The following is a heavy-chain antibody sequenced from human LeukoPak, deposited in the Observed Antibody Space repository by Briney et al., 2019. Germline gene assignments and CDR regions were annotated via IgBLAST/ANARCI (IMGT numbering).Heavy chain of an antibody. D-gene: IGHD3-22*01. CDR1: GGSISSGDYY. CDR3: ARVVRYYYDSSGYRFDP. V-gene: IGHV4-61*08. Sequence: SETLSLTCTVSGGSISSGDYYWSWIRQPPGKGLEWIGHIYYSGSTNYNPSLKSRVTISVDTSKNQFSLKLSSVTAADTAVYYCARVVRYYYDSSGYRFDPWGQGTLVTVSS. CDR2: IYYSGST. J-gene: IGHJ5*02.